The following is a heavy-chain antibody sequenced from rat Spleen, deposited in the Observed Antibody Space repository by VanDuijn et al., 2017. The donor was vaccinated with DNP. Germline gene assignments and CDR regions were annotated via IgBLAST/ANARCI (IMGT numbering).Heavy chain of an antibody. CDR1: GFTFSNYD. D-gene: IGHD1-2*01. CDR3: AKDDSSYSFDY. J-gene: IGHJ2*01. V-gene: IGHV5-25*01. CDR2: ISTSTGNT. Sequence: EVQLVESGGGLVQPGRSLKLSCAASGFTFSNYDMAWVRQAPTKGLEWVTTISTSTGNTYYRDSVKGRFTVSRDNAKSTLYLQMESLRSEDTATYYCAKDDSSYSFDYWGQGVMVTVSS.